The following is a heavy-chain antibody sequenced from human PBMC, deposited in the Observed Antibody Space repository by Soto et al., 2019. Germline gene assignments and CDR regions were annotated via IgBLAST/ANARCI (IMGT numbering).Heavy chain of an antibody. D-gene: IGHD3-3*01. V-gene: IGHV2-5*01. CDR2: IYWNDDK. CDR3: AHFRGGYDFWSGLDY. CDR1: GFSLSTSGVG. J-gene: IGHJ4*02. Sequence: QITLKESGPTLVKPTQTLTLTCTFSGFSLSTSGVGVGWIRQPPGKALEWLALIYWNDDKRYSPSLKSRLTSTKDTSKNQVVLTMTNMDPVDTATYYCAHFRGGYDFWSGLDYWGQGTLVTVSS.